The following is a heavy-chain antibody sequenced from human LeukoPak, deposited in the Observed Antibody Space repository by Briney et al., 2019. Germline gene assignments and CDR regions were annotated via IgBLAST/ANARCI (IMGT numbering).Heavy chain of an antibody. V-gene: IGHV4-34*01. Sequence: PSETLSLTCAVYGGSFSGYYWSWIRQPPGKGLEWIGEINHSGSTNYNPSLKSRVTISVDTSKNQFSLKLSSVTAADTAVYYCARLPDKELTPDYWGQGTLVTVSS. CDR3: ARLPDKELTPDY. CDR2: INHSGST. D-gene: IGHD1-26*01. J-gene: IGHJ4*02. CDR1: GGSFSGYY.